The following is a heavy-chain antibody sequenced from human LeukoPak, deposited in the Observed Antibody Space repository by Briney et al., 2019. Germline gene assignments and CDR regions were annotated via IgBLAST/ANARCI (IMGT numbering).Heavy chain of an antibody. Sequence: ASVKVSCKASGYTFTSYAMNWVRQAPGQGLEWMGWINPNSGDTNYAQKFQGRVTMTRETSISTAYIELSRLRFDDTAVYYCARGPLEYCSGGTCYSGRNWFDPWGQGTLVTVSS. CDR1: GYTFTSYA. V-gene: IGHV1-2*02. CDR3: ARGPLEYCSGGTCYSGRNWFDP. D-gene: IGHD2-15*01. J-gene: IGHJ5*02. CDR2: INPNSGDT.